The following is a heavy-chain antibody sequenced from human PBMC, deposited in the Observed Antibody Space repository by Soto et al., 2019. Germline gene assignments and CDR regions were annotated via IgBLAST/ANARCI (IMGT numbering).Heavy chain of an antibody. Sequence: GGSLRLSCAASGFTFSNYAVSWVRQVPGKGLEWVSTISGSGDSTYYADSVKGRFTISRDNSKNTLYLQMNSLAAEDTAVYYCAKHFYSESSDYYYVSFDYWGQGTLVTVSS. CDR3: AKHFYSESSDYYYVSFDY. J-gene: IGHJ4*02. D-gene: IGHD3-22*01. CDR1: GFTFSNYA. V-gene: IGHV3-23*01. CDR2: ISGSGDST.